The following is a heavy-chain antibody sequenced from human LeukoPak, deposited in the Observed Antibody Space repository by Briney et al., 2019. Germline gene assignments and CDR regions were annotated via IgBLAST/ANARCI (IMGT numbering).Heavy chain of an antibody. V-gene: IGHV4-34*03. CDR1: GGSFSGYY. CDR2: INHSGST. Sequence: SETLSLTCAVYGGSFSGYYWSWIRQPPGKGLEWIGEINHSGSTNYNPSLKSRVTISVDTSKNQFSLKLSSVTAADTAVYYCRAFDWLSGKYFDYWGQGTLVTVSS. D-gene: IGHD3-9*01. CDR3: RAFDWLSGKYFDY. J-gene: IGHJ4*02.